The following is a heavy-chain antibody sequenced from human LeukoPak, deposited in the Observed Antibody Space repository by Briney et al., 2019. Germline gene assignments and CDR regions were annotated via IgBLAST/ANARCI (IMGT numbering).Heavy chain of an antibody. D-gene: IGHD3-3*01. CDR1: GGSISSYY. CDR3: ARVMHPYYDFWSGYSRFTPIHDY. V-gene: IGHV4-59*01. Sequence: SETLSLTCTVSGGSISSYYWSWIRQPPGKGLEWIGYIYYSGSTNYNPSLKSRVTISVDTSKNQFSLKLSSVTAADTAVYYCARVMHPYYDFWSGYSRFTPIHDYWGQGTLVTVSS. J-gene: IGHJ4*02. CDR2: IYYSGST.